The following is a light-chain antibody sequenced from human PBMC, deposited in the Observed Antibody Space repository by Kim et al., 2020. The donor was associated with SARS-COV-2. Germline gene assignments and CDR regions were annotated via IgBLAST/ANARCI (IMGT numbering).Light chain of an antibody. CDR3: QQSYVTHHT. CDR1: ETVSFY. J-gene: IGKJ2*01. CDR2: GAN. Sequence: DIQMTQSPSSLSASIGDRVTITCRANETVSFYLNWYQQKSGRAQQLLIYGANTLQNGVSSRFSGAGSGKHFTLTVTNLHLEDFATYFCQQSYVTHHTIGQGTKLEI. V-gene: IGKV1-39*01.